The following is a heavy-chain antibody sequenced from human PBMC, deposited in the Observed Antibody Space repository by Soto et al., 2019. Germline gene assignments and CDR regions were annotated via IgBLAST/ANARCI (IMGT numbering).Heavy chain of an antibody. CDR3: ARVGYVDYILLYPHYGMDV. D-gene: IGHD2-2*02. CDR1: GGSFSGYY. CDR2: INHSGST. J-gene: IGHJ6*02. Sequence: SETLSLTCAVYGGSFSGYYWSWIRQPPGKGLEWIGEINHSGSTSYNPSLKSRVTISLDTSKNQFSLKLSSVTAADTALYYCARVGYVDYILLYPHYGMDVWGQGTKVTVYS. V-gene: IGHV4-34*01.